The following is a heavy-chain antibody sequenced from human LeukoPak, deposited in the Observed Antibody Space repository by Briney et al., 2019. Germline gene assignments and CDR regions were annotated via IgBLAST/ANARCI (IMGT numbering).Heavy chain of an antibody. Sequence: SETLSLTCTVSGGSISSYYWSWIRQPPGKGLEWIGYIYYSGSTNYNPSLKSRVTISVDTSKNQFSLKLSPVTAADTAVYYCARERRKYGMDVWGQGTTVTVSS. CDR2: IYYSGST. V-gene: IGHV4-59*01. CDR3: ARERRKYGMDV. J-gene: IGHJ6*02. CDR1: GGSISSYY.